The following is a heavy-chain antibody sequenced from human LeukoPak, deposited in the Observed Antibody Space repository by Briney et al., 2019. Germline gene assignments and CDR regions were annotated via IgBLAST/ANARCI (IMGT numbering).Heavy chain of an antibody. V-gene: IGHV3-7*01. J-gene: IGHJ4*01. D-gene: IGHD1-1*01. CDR3: ARWRHDNGFDY. CDR1: GSTFSPYG. Sequence: GGSLSLSWAAPGSTFSPYGLGGVRQAQGKGLEWVANIKQDGSEKYYVDSVKGRFTISRDNAKNSLYLQMNSLRAEDTAVYYCARWRHDNGFDYWGHGTLVTVSS. CDR2: IKQDGSEK.